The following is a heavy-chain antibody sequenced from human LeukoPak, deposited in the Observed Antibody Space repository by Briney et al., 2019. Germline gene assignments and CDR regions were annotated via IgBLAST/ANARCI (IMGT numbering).Heavy chain of an antibody. CDR1: GFTFSSYS. Sequence: GGSLRLSCAASGFTFSSYSMNWVRQAPGKGLEWVSAISGSGTNTYYADSVKGRFTISRDNSRNTLFLQMNSLRAEDTAVYYCARGKYCSSTSCIGDYFDPWGQGTLVTVSS. D-gene: IGHD2-2*01. V-gene: IGHV3-23*01. CDR2: ISGSGTNT. J-gene: IGHJ5*02. CDR3: ARGKYCSSTSCIGDYFDP.